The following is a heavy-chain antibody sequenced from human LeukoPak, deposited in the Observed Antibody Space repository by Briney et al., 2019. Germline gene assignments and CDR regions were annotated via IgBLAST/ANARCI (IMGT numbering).Heavy chain of an antibody. J-gene: IGHJ4*02. CDR3: ARGRDHCGGDCYFAY. D-gene: IGHD2-21*02. CDR2: INPNSGGT. Sequence: ASVKVSCKASGYTSTGYYMHWVRQAPGQGLEWMGWINPNSGGTNYAQKFQGRVTMTRDTSISTAYMELSRLRSDDTAVYYCARGRDHCGGDCYFAYWGQGTLVTVSS. CDR1: GYTSTGYY. V-gene: IGHV1-2*02.